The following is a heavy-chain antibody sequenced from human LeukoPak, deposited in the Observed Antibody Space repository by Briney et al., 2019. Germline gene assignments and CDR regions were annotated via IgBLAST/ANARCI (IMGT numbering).Heavy chain of an antibody. CDR2: TSGDGGST. D-gene: IGHD3-22*01. CDR3: AKSLESLYYDSTSDAFDI. V-gene: IGHV3-43*02. Sequence: GGSLRLSCAASGFTFDDYAMHWVRQAPGKGLEWVSLTSGDGGSTYYADSVKGRFTISRDNSKNSLYLQMNSLRTEDTALYYCAKSLESLYYDSTSDAFDIWGQGTMVTVSS. J-gene: IGHJ3*02. CDR1: GFTFDDYA.